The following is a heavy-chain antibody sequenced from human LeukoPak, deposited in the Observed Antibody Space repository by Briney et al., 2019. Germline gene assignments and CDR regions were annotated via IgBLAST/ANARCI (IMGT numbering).Heavy chain of an antibody. CDR2: IFHSGST. CDR3: TCHSGWSGPSE. D-gene: IGHD6-19*01. V-gene: IGHV4-4*02. CDR1: GGSISSSW. J-gene: IGHJ4*02. Sequence: SETLSLTCAVSGGSISSSWWSWVRQPPGKGLEWIGEIFHSGSTNYNPSLKSRVTISVDKSKDHFSLELTSVTAADTAVYYCTCHSGWSGPSEWGQGTLVIVSS.